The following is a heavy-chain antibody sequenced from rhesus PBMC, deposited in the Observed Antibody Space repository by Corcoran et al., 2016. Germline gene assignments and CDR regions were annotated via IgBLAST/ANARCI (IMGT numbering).Heavy chain of an antibody. CDR2: INGNSGNS. CDR3: ARSGYGSGGVY. D-gene: IGHD4-4*01. V-gene: IGHV4-80*01. J-gene: IGHJ4*01. Sequence: QVQLQESGPGLVKPSETLSLTFAVSGASISSYWWSWIRQPPGKGLEWIGEINGNSGNSYYNPSLKSRVTISKDASKNQFSLKLSSVTAADTAVYYCARSGYGSGGVYWGQGVLVTVSS. CDR1: GASISSYW.